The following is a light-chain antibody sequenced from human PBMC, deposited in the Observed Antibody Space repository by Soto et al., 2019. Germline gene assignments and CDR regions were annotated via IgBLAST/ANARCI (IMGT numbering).Light chain of an antibody. V-gene: IGLV3-21*01. J-gene: IGLJ2*01. CDR2: SDT. CDR3: QVWDSGSAHVV. Sequence: SYELTQPPSVSVAPGKTASISCGGNDIGSKGVHWYQQKPGQAPVLVIYSDTDLPPVITERFSGSNSANLATLTINRVEAGDEADYYCQVWDSGSAHVVFGGGTKVTVL. CDR1: DIGSKG.